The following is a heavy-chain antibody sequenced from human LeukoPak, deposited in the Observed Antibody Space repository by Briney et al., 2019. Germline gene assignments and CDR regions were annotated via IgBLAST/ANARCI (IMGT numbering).Heavy chain of an antibody. Sequence: SETLSLTCTVSVGSISSGGYYWSWIRQHPGKGLEWIGYIYYSGSTYYNPSLKSRVTISVDTSKNQFSLKLSSVTAADTAMYYCARAPKQLHKYYYYYYYMDVWGKGTTVTVSS. J-gene: IGHJ6*03. CDR3: ARAPKQLHKYYYYYYYMDV. D-gene: IGHD6-13*01. CDR2: IYYSGST. CDR1: VGSISSGGYY. V-gene: IGHV4-31*03.